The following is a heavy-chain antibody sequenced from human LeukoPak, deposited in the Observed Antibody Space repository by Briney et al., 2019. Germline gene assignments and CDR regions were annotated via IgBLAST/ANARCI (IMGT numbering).Heavy chain of an antibody. J-gene: IGHJ6*02. V-gene: IGHV4-59*01. D-gene: IGHD5-18*01. Sequence: PSETLSLTCTVSGGSISRYYWSWIRQPPGKGLEWIGYIYYSGSTNYNPSLKSRVTISVDTSKNQFSLKLSSVTAADTAVYYCARDLRGYSYGFSPDYGMDVWGQGTTVTVSS. CDR2: IYYSGST. CDR3: ARDLRGYSYGFSPDYGMDV. CDR1: GGSISRYY.